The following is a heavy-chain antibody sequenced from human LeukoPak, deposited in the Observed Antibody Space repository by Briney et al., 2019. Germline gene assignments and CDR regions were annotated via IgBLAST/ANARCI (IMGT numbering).Heavy chain of an antibody. J-gene: IGHJ4*02. D-gene: IGHD2-8*01. CDR1: GFTFSSYG. CDR2: ISYDGSNK. Sequence: PGGSLRLSCAASGFTFSSYGMHWVRQAPGKGLEWVAVISYDGSNKYYADSVKGRFTISRDNSKNTLYLQMNSLRAEDTAVYYCARGPRTNGVPYWGQGTLVTVSS. CDR3: ARGPRTNGVPY. V-gene: IGHV3-30*03.